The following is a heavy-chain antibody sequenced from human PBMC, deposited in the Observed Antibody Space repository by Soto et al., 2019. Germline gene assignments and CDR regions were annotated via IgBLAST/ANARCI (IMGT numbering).Heavy chain of an antibody. Sequence: ASVKVSCKASGYTFTGYYMHWVRQAPGQGLGWMGWINPNSGGTNYAQKFQGRVTLTRDTSISTAYMELSRLRSDDTAVYYCARRGPTYEFWSGSYDAFDIWGEGTMVIVSS. CDR3: ARRGPTYEFWSGSYDAFDI. J-gene: IGHJ3*02. V-gene: IGHV1-2*02. CDR1: GYTFTGYY. CDR2: INPNSGGT. D-gene: IGHD3-3*01.